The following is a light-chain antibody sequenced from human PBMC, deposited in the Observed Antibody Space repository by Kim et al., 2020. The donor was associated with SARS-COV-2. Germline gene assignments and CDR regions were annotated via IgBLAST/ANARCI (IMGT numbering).Light chain of an antibody. Sequence: GRSLTISCTGSSSYIGGYNYVSWFQQHPGKAPKLMIYDVTKWPSGISNRFSGSKSGNTASLTISGLQAEDEADYYCTSYSGSDTWVFGGGTQLTVL. CDR2: DVT. CDR3: TSYSGSDTWV. V-gene: IGLV2-14*03. CDR1: SSYIGGYNY. J-gene: IGLJ3*02.